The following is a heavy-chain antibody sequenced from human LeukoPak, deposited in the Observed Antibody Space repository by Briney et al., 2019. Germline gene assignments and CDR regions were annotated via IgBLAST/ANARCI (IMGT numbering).Heavy chain of an antibody. V-gene: IGHV3-64D*09. J-gene: IGHJ6*01. Sequence: GGSLRLSCSASGFPFSSYAMHWVRQAPGKGLEYVSAISDSGGSTYYADSVKGRFTISRDNSKNTLYLQMSSLRAEDTAVYFWVRGYSFGPSGMEVCGQGTTVTVSP. D-gene: IGHD2-15*01. CDR2: ISDSGGST. CDR3: VRGYSFGPSGMEV. CDR1: GFPFSSYA.